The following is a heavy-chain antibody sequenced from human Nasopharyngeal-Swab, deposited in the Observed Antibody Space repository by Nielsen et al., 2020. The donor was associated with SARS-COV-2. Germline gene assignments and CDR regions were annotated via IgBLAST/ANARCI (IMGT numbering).Heavy chain of an antibody. CDR3: ARGFYYGMDV. Sequence: SLKISCAASGFTYDDYSMHWVRQAPGKGLEWVSGITWNSGRIGYTDSVRGRFTISRDNARNSLYLQMDSLRAEDTAIYYCARGFYYGMDVWGQGTTVTVSS. J-gene: IGHJ6*02. CDR1: GFTYDDYS. V-gene: IGHV3-9*01. CDR2: ITWNSGRI.